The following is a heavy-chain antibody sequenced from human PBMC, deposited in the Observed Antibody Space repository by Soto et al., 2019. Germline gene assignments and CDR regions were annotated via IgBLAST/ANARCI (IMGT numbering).Heavy chain of an antibody. CDR3: ARDKITGVFDY. Sequence: QVQLQQWGAGLLKPSETLSLTCAVYGGSLSGYYWTWIRQPPGTGLEWIGEINHSGSTNYNPSLKSRVTISVDTSKNQFSLKLTSVTAADTAVYYCARDKITGVFDYWGQGTLVTVSS. V-gene: IGHV4-34*01. CDR2: INHSGST. D-gene: IGHD2-8*02. J-gene: IGHJ4*02. CDR1: GGSLSGYY.